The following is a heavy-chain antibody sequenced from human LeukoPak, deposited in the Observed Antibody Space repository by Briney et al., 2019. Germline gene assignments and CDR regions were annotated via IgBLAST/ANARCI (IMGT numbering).Heavy chain of an antibody. CDR3: ARGPSHMVRGVKYHDY. J-gene: IGHJ4*02. CDR1: GYTFTGYY. V-gene: IGHV1-8*02. Sequence: ASVKVSCKASGYTFTGYYMHWVRQAPGQGLEWMGWINPNSGNTGYAQKFQGRVTMTRNTSISTAYMEPSSLRSEDTAVYYCARGPSHMVRGVKYHDYWGQGTLVTVSS. D-gene: IGHD3-10*01. CDR2: INPNSGNT.